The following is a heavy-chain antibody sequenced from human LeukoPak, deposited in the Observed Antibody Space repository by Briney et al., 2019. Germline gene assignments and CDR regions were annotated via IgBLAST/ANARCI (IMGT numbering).Heavy chain of an antibody. V-gene: IGHV4-39*07. CDR2: IYYSGST. J-gene: IGHJ6*02. CDR3: ARVEEYYYGMDV. D-gene: IGHD3-3*01. CDR1: GGSISSSSYY. Sequence: SETLSLTCTVSGGSISSSSYYWGWIRQPPGRGLEWIGSIYYSGSTYYNPSLKSRVTISVDTSKNQFSLKLSSVTAADTAVYYCARVEEYYYGMDVWGQGTTVTVSS.